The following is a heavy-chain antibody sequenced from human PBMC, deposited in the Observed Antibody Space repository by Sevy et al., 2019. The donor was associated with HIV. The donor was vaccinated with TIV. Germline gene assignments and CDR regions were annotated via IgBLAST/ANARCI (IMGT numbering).Heavy chain of an antibody. CDR3: TTKRPSSTSGYYYYYMDV. V-gene: IGHV3-15*01. J-gene: IGHJ6*03. D-gene: IGHD2-2*01. Sequence: GGSLRLSCAASGFTFSNAWMSWVRQASGKGLEWVGRIKSKTDGGTTDYAAPVKGRFTISRDDSKNTLYLQMNSLKTEDTAVYYCTTKRPSSTSGYYYYYMDVWGKGTTVTVSS. CDR1: GFTFSNAW. CDR2: IKSKTDGGTT.